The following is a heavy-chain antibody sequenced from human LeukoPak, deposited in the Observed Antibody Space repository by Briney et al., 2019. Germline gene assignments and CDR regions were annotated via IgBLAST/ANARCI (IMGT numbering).Heavy chain of an antibody. J-gene: IGHJ4*02. Sequence: ASVKVSCKASGYTFTSYGISWVRQAPGQGLEWMGGIIPIFGTANYAQKFQGRVTITADESTSTAYMELSSLRSEDTAVYYCAIGDIVVVPAATFSYFDYWGQGTLVTVSS. CDR1: GYTFTSYG. CDR3: AIGDIVVVPAATFSYFDY. D-gene: IGHD2-2*01. V-gene: IGHV1-69*13. CDR2: IIPIFGTA.